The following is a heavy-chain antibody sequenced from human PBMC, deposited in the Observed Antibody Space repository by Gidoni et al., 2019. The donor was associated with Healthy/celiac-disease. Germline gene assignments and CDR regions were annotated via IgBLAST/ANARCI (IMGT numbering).Heavy chain of an antibody. Sequence: EVQLLESGGGLVQPGGSLRLSCAASGFTFSSYAMSWVQQAPGKGLEWVSAISGSGGSTYYADSVKGRFTISRDNSKNTLYLQMNSLRAEDTAVYYCAKWRIGRDWFDPWGQGTLVTVSS. CDR2: ISGSGGST. V-gene: IGHV3-23*01. CDR1: GFTFSSYA. D-gene: IGHD3-10*01. CDR3: AKWRIGRDWFDP. J-gene: IGHJ5*02.